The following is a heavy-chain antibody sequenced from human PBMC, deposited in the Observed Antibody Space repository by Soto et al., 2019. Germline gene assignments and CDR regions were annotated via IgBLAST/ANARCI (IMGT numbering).Heavy chain of an antibody. V-gene: IGHV3-23*01. D-gene: IGHD5-12*01. CDR3: VKSGLEATVLAWLDP. CDR1: QFTFSNFA. Sequence: GGSLRLSCAASQFTFSNFAMSWVRQAPGKGLEWVSSVSHNGGNTYYADSVKGRFIISRDNSKNTLYLQLSRLSVEDTAVYYCVKSGLEATVLAWLDPWGQGTLVTVSS. J-gene: IGHJ5*02. CDR2: VSHNGGNT.